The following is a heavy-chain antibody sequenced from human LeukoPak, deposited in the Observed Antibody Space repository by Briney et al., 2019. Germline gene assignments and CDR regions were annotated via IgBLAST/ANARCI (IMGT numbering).Heavy chain of an antibody. CDR1: GFPFSSFW. D-gene: IGHD2-2*03. Sequence: GGSLRLSCAASGFPFSSFWMTWVRQAPGKGLEWVANINQDGSEKYYVDSVKGRFTISRDNAKNSLYLQMNSLRAEDTAVYYCARVSGYCSSTSCPIQYYYGMDVWGQGTTVTVSS. J-gene: IGHJ6*02. CDR2: INQDGSEK. CDR3: ARVSGYCSSTSCPIQYYYGMDV. V-gene: IGHV3-7*01.